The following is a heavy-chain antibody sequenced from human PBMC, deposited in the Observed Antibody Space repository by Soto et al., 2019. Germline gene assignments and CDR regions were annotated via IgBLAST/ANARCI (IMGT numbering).Heavy chain of an antibody. CDR3: ARPKTIGAAAGKGWFDP. Sequence: SETLSLTCTVSGGSINSNRYYSALIRQPPWKGLEWIGRIFYTGSTYYSPSLKGRLTISVDPSKNQFSLKLTYVTAADTAMYYCARPKTIGAAAGKGWFDPWGQGTLVTVS. J-gene: IGHJ5*02. V-gene: IGHV4-39*01. CDR1: GGSINSNRYY. CDR2: IFYTGST. D-gene: IGHD6-13*01.